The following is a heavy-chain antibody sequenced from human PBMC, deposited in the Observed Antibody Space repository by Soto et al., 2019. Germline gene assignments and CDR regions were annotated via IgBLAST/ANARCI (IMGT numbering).Heavy chain of an antibody. Sequence: GGSLRLSCAASGFTFSSYWMHWVRQAPGKGLVWVSRINSDGSSTSYADSVKGRFTISRDNAKNTLYLQMNSLRAEDTAVYYCARSGHFLYYYYYGMDVWGQGTTVTVSS. CDR1: GFTFSSYW. V-gene: IGHV3-74*01. D-gene: IGHD3-10*01. CDR3: ARSGHFLYYYYYGMDV. J-gene: IGHJ6*02. CDR2: INSDGSST.